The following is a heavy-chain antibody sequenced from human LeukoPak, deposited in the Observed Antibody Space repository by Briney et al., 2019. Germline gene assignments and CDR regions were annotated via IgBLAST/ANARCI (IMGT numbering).Heavy chain of an antibody. CDR1: GDSVSSNSAA. Sequence: SQTLSLTCAISGDSVSSNSAAWNWIRQSPSRGLEWLGRTYYRSKWYNDYAVSVQSRITINPDTSKNQFSLHLNSVTPEDTAVYYCARDVITFGGVIVIGYWGQGTLVTVSS. J-gene: IGHJ4*02. V-gene: IGHV6-1*01. CDR3: ARDVITFGGVIVIGY. D-gene: IGHD3-16*02. CDR2: TYYRSKWYN.